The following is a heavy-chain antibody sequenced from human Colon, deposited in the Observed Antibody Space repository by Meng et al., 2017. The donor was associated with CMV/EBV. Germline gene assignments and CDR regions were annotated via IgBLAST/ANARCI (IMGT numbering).Heavy chain of an antibody. V-gene: IGHV1-69*04. Sequence: SVKVSCKASGYTFTSYGISWVRQAPGQGLEWMGRISPSLEITNYAQRFQDRVTVTADISTSTAYMELSSLRSEDTAVYFCARDLLWGSTSTYFDNWGQGTQVTVSS. CDR3: ARDLLWGSTSTYFDN. CDR2: ISPSLEIT. CDR1: GYTFTSYG. J-gene: IGHJ4*02. D-gene: IGHD6-6*01.